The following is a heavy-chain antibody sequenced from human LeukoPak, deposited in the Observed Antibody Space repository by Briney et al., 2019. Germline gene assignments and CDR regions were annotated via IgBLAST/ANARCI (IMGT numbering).Heavy chain of an antibody. CDR2: INNDGSGT. CDR3: VRGGESTWS. Sequence: GGSLRLSCAASGFTFSSYWMHWVRQAPGKGPVGVSRINNDGSGTTYADSVKGRFTISRDDAKNTLYLQMNSLRAEDTAVYYCVRGGESTWSWGQGTLVTVSS. CDR1: GFTFSSYW. D-gene: IGHD2-15*01. V-gene: IGHV3-74*01. J-gene: IGHJ5*02.